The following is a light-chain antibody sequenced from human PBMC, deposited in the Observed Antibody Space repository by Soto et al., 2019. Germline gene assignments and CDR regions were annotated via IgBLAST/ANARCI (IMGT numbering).Light chain of an antibody. CDR3: CSYSSITIYV. Sequence: QSALTQPASVSGSPGQSIAISCTGTSSGVGGYNYVSWYQQHPGKAPKLMIYDVTSRPSGVSDRFSGSKSGTTASLTISGLQAEDEADYYCCSYSSITIYVFGTGSMVTVL. J-gene: IGLJ1*01. CDR2: DVT. V-gene: IGLV2-14*03. CDR1: SSGVGGYNY.